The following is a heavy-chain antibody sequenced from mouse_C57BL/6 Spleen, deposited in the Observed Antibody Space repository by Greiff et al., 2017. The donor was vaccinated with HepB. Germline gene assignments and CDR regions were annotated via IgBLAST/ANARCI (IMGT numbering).Heavy chain of an antibody. CDR1: GYTFTSYW. D-gene: IGHD1-1*01. CDR3: ARDYYGSLFAY. Sequence: QVQLQQPGAELVRPGSSVKLSCKASGYTFTSYWMHWVKQRPIQGLEWIGNIDPSDSETHYNQKFKDKATLTVDKSSSTAYMQRSSLTSEDSAVYYCARDYYGSLFAYWGQGTLVTVSA. CDR2: IDPSDSET. V-gene: IGHV1-52*01. J-gene: IGHJ3*01.